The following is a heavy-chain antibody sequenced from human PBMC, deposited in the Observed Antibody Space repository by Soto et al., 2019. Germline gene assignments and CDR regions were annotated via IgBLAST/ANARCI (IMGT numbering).Heavy chain of an antibody. CDR2: IYYSGST. Sequence: SETLSLTCTVSGGSISSGGYYWSWIRQHPGKGLEWIGYIYYSGSTYYNPSLKSRVTISVDTSKNQFSLKLSSVTAADTAVYYCAARYYYDSSGYPQADYGMDVCGQGTTVPVSS. D-gene: IGHD3-22*01. CDR1: GGSISSGGYY. J-gene: IGHJ6*02. V-gene: IGHV4-31*03. CDR3: AARYYYDSSGYPQADYGMDV.